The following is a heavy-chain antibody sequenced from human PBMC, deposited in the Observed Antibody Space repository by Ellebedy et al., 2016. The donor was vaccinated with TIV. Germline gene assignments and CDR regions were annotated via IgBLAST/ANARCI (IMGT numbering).Heavy chain of an antibody. D-gene: IGHD2-2*02. CDR1: GYTFTSYD. J-gene: IGHJ4*02. Sequence: ASVKVSXXASGYTFTSYDINWVRQATGQGLEWMGWMNPNSGNTGYAQKFQGRVTMTKNTSISTAYMELSSLRSEDTAVYYCARARVPAAISPFDYWGQGTLVTVSS. CDR2: MNPNSGNT. CDR3: ARARVPAAISPFDY. V-gene: IGHV1-8*01.